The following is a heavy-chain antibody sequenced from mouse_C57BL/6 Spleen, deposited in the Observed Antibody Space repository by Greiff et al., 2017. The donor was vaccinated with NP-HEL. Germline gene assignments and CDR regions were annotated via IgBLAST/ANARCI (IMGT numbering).Heavy chain of an antibody. CDR1: GYAFSSYW. Sequence: VQRVESGAELVKPGASVKISCKASGYAFSSYWMNWVKQRPGKGLEWIGQIYPGDGDTNYNGKFKGKATLTADKSSSTAYMQLSSLTSEDSAVYFCARRLGTTVVAHWYFDVWGTGTTVTVSS. D-gene: IGHD1-1*01. CDR3: ARRLGTTVVAHWYFDV. J-gene: IGHJ1*03. V-gene: IGHV1-80*01. CDR2: IYPGDGDT.